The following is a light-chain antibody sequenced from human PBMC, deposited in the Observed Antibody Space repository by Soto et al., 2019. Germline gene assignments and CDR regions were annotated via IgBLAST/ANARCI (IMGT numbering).Light chain of an antibody. J-gene: IGLJ2*01. Sequence: QSALTQPASVSGSPGQSITISCTGPSSDIGGYNYVSWYQQHPGKAPKLMIYDVSNRPSGVSNRFSGSKSGNTASLTISGLQSEDVADSYCSSYTSSSTLGVLFGGGTKVT. CDR2: DVS. CDR1: SSDIGGYNY. V-gene: IGLV2-14*03. CDR3: SSYTSSSTLGVL.